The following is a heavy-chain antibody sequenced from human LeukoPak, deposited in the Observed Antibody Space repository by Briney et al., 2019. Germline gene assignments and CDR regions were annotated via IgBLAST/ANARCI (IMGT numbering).Heavy chain of an antibody. CDR3: AKGEAYFDI. CDR1: GFTFSSYV. D-gene: IGHD3-16*01. CDR2: ISDSGDST. Sequence: GGSLRLSCAASGFTFSSYVMTWVRQAPGKGLEWVSRISDSGDSTYYADSVRGRFTISRDNSKNTLYLQMNSLRAEDTAVYSCAKGEAYFDIWGQGTTVTVSS. J-gene: IGHJ3*02. V-gene: IGHV3-23*01.